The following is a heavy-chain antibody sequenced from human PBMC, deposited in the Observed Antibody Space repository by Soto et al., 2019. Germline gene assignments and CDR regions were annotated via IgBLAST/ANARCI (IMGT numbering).Heavy chain of an antibody. D-gene: IGHD3-22*01. J-gene: IGHJ5*02. CDR1: GGTLSSYA. V-gene: IGHV1-69*13. CDR2: IIPIFGTP. Sequence: VASVKVSCKASGGTLSSYAISWVRQAPGQGLEWMGGIIPIFGTPNYAQKFQGRVTITADESTSTAYMELSSLRSEDTAVYYCARPTRYYYDSGGQSDWFDPWGQGTLVTVSS. CDR3: ARPTRYYYDSGGQSDWFDP.